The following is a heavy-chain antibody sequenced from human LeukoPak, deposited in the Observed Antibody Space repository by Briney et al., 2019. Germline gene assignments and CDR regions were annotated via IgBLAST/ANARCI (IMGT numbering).Heavy chain of an antibody. Sequence: GGSLRLSCAASGFTFSSYAMHWVRQAPGKGLEWVAVISYDGSNKYYADSVKGRFTISRDNSKNTLYLQMNSLRAEDTAVYYCARGIAYDSRKAADYWGQGTLVTVSS. CDR2: ISYDGSNK. D-gene: IGHD3-22*01. V-gene: IGHV3-30-3*01. CDR1: GFTFSSYA. CDR3: ARGIAYDSRKAADY. J-gene: IGHJ4*02.